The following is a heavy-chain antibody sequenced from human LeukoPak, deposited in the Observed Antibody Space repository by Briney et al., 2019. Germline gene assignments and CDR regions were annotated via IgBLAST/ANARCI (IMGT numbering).Heavy chain of an antibody. J-gene: IGHJ6*02. CDR2: IYTSGST. D-gene: IGHD3-3*01. V-gene: IGHV4-4*07. CDR3: ARDQVTIFGVVSSMDV. Sequence: SETLSLTCTVSGGSISSYYWSWIRQPAGKGLEWIGRIYTSGSTNYNPSLKSRVTTSVDTSKNQFSLKLSSVTAADTAVYYCARDQVTIFGVVSSMDVWGQGTTVTVSS. CDR1: GGSISSYY.